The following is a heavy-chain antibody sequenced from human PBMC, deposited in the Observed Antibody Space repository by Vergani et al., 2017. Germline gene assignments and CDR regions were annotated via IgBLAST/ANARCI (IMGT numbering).Heavy chain of an antibody. CDR2: IKQDGSEK. Sequence: EVQLVESGGGLVQPGGSLRLSCAASGFTFSSYWMSWVRQAPGKGLEWVANIKQDGSEKYYVDSVKGRFTISRDNAKNSLYLQMNSLRAEDTAVYYCAGSKGWWAGTAFDIWGQGTMVTVSS. CDR3: AGSKGWWAGTAFDI. J-gene: IGHJ3*02. D-gene: IGHD6-19*01. CDR1: GFTFSSYW. V-gene: IGHV3-7*01.